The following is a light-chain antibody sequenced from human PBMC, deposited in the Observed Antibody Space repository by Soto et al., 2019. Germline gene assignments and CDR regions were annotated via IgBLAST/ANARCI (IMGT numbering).Light chain of an antibody. CDR1: QSILYSPNNKTY. CDR2: CAS. Sequence: IVMTQSPDSLAVSLGERAIINCKSSQSILYSPNNKTYIAWYQQKPGQPPRVLIYCASTRESGVPERFTGSGSETDFTLTVSILQAEDVAVYFYHEYYTSPWTFGQGTKVDI. J-gene: IGKJ1*01. CDR3: HEYYTSPWT. V-gene: IGKV4-1*01.